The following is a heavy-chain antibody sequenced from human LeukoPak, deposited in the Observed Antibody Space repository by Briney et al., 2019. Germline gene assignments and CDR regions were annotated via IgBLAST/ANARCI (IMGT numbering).Heavy chain of an antibody. J-gene: IGHJ4*02. D-gene: IGHD6-19*01. CDR2: ICTAGDT. Sequence: GGSLRLSCAASGFTFSSYDMHWVRLTTGKGLEWVSAICTAGDTYYPGSGKGRFTISRENAKNSLYLQMNSLRAGDTAVYYCARGGYSSGGYYFDYWGQGTLVTVSS. CDR1: GFTFSSYD. CDR3: ARGGYSSGGYYFDY. V-gene: IGHV3-13*04.